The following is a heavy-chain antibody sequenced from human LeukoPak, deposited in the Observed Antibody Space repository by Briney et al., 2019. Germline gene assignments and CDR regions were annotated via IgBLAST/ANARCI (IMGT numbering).Heavy chain of an antibody. J-gene: IGHJ4*02. CDR1: GGSISSPTYY. CDR3: ARRWGYHYPPDD. Sequence: PSETLSLTCTLSGGSISSPTYYWAWIRQPPGQELEWITTIHHSGSTYDNPSLKSRFTMSTSKNQFLLNLSSVTAADKAGYYCARRWGYHYPPDDWGQGTLVTAS. V-gene: IGHV4-39*01. CDR2: IHHSGST. D-gene: IGHD1-20*01.